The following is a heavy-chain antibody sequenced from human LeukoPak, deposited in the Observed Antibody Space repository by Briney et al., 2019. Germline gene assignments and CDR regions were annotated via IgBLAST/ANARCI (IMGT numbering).Heavy chain of an antibody. V-gene: IGHV1-2*02. CDR3: ARVGYCSSTSCYEGWFDP. CDR1: GYTFTGYY. CDR2: INPNSRGT. D-gene: IGHD2-2*03. Sequence: GASVKVSCKASGYTFTGYYMHWVRQAPGQGLGWMGWINPNSRGTNYAQKFQGRVTMTRDTSISTAYMELSRLRSDDTAVYYCARVGYCSSTSCYEGWFDPWGQGTLVTVSS. J-gene: IGHJ5*02.